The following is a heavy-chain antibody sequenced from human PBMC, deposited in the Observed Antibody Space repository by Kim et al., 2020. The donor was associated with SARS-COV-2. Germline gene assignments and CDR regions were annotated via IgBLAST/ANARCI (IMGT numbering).Heavy chain of an antibody. CDR1: GGSISSGGYY. D-gene: IGHD3-22*01. CDR2: IYYSGST. J-gene: IGHJ3*01. V-gene: IGHV4-31*03. CDR3: ARAPTMILVVLAFVV. Sequence: SETLSLTCTVSGGSISSGGYYSSWIRQHPGKRLEWIGYIYYSGSTYYNPSLKSRVTIAVNTTKNQFSLMLSSVTAADTAVYYCARAPTMILVVLAFVV.